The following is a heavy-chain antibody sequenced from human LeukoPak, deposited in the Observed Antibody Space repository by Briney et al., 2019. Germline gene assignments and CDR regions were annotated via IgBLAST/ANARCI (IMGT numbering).Heavy chain of an antibody. CDR1: GFTFSSYA. Sequence: SGGSLRLSCAASGFTFSSYAMHWVRQVPGKGLEWVAVISYDGSNKYYADSAKGRFTISRDNSKNTLYLQMNSLRAEDTAVYYCARGLSVAGDIDYWGQGTLVTVSS. CDR3: ARGLSVAGDIDY. CDR2: ISYDGSNK. D-gene: IGHD6-19*01. V-gene: IGHV3-30-3*01. J-gene: IGHJ4*02.